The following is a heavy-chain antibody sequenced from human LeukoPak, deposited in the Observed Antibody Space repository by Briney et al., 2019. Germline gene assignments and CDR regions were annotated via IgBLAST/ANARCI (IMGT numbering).Heavy chain of an antibody. CDR3: ARDPDLRYCSGGSCYSFDY. Sequence: GGSLRLSCAASGSTFSSYAIHWVRQAPGKGLEWVAVISYDGSNKYYADSVKGRFTISRDNSKNTLYLQMNSLRAEDTAVYYCARDPDLRYCSGGSCYSFDYWGQGTLVTVSS. CDR1: GSTFSSYA. D-gene: IGHD2-15*01. V-gene: IGHV3-30*04. CDR2: ISYDGSNK. J-gene: IGHJ4*02.